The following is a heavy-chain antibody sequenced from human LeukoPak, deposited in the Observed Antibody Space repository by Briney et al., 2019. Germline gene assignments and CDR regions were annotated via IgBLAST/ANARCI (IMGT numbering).Heavy chain of an antibody. D-gene: IGHD2-2*01. Sequence: PSETLSLTCTVSGGSISSYYWSSIRQPPGKGLEWIGYIYYSGSTNYNPSLKSRVTISVDTSKNQFSLKLSSVTAADTAVYYCARVRGIVVVPAQLPLSYNWFDPWGQGTLVTVSS. CDR1: GGSISSYY. V-gene: IGHV4-59*01. CDR2: IYYSGST. J-gene: IGHJ5*02. CDR3: ARVRGIVVVPAQLPLSYNWFDP.